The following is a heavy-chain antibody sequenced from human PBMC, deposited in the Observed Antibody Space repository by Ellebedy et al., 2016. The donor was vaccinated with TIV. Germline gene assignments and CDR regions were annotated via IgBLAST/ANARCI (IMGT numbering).Heavy chain of an antibody. J-gene: IGHJ4*02. CDR2: KHHTGIT. CDR3: ARVYFGEPHFDH. D-gene: IGHD4-17*01. CDR1: GSSINTHYY. Sequence: MPSETLSLTCSVSGSSINTHYYWGWIRQSPGKGLEWIANKHHTGITYNNPSLEIRVTISLDTSKDQFSLRLTSVTVADTAIYFCARVYFGEPHFDHWGQGIRVTVSS. V-gene: IGHV4-38-2*01.